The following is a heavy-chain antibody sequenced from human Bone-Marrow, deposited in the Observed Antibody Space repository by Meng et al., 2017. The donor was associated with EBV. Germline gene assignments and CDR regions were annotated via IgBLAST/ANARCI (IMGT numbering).Heavy chain of an antibody. J-gene: IGHJ1*01. CDR2: ISQAVST. CDR3: ARYSSGWQKYFQY. V-gene: IGHV4-34*01. D-gene: IGHD6-19*01. Sequence: GARLLKPSRYLSLTCAVYGGSFSAYYWSWARQSPGKGLEWIGEISQAVSTNYNPSLSSRVTISIDTSKNQFSLRLNSVTAADRGVYYCARYSSGWQKYFQYWDQGTLVTVSS. CDR1: GGSFSAYY.